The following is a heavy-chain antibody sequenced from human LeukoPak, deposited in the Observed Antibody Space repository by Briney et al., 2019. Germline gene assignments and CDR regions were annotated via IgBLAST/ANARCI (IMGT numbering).Heavy chain of an antibody. CDR3: ARALYYGSGSYYNVGY. Sequence: ASVKVSCKASGYTFTGYYMHWVRQAPGRGLEWMGWINPNSGGTNYAQKFQGRVTMTRDTSISTAYMELSRLRSDDTAVYYCARALYYGSGSYYNVGYWGQGTLVTVSS. CDR1: GYTFTGYY. D-gene: IGHD3-10*01. V-gene: IGHV1-2*02. J-gene: IGHJ4*02. CDR2: INPNSGGT.